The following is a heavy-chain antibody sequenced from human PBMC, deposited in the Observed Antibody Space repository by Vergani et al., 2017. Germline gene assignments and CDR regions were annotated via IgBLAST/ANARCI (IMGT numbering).Heavy chain of an antibody. Sequence: DVHLAESGGGFFQPGGSLRLSCSASGFSFNSYWMHWVRQVPGKGLFWVSRIKSDGSITAYADSVKGRFTISRDNAQNTLYLQMNSLRLEDTGVYHCVRDRGLCAGGRCYTEAWDYWGQGTPVTVSS. D-gene: IGHD2-2*02. CDR3: VRDRGLCAGGRCYTEAWDY. CDR1: GFSFNSYW. CDR2: IKSDGSIT. J-gene: IGHJ4*02. V-gene: IGHV3-74*03.